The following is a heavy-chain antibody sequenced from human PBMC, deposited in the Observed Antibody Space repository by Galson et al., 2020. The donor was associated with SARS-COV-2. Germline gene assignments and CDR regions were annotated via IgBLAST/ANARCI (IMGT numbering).Heavy chain of an antibody. D-gene: IGHD1-1*01. J-gene: IGHJ6*02. CDR1: GYTFTSYD. V-gene: IGHV1-8*01. Sequence: ASVKVSCKASGYTFTSYDINWVRQAPGQGLEWMGWMNPNSGNTGYAQRFQGRVTMTRNTSISTAYMDLRSLRSEDTAVYYCVRGLKYNWGDRYIYGMDVWGQGTTVTVSS. CDR3: VRGLKYNWGDRYIYGMDV. CDR2: MNPNSGNT.